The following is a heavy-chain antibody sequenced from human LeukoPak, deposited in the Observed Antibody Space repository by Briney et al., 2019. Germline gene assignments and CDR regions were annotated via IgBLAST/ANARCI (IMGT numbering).Heavy chain of an antibody. V-gene: IGHV1-24*01. CDR3: ATGRGLVRGVNDLFDY. J-gene: IGHJ4*02. D-gene: IGHD3-10*01. Sequence: GASVKVSCKVSGYTLTELSMHWVRQAPGKGLEWMGGFDPEDGETIYAQKFQGRVTMTEDTSTDTAYMELSSLRSEDTAVYYCATGRGLVRGVNDLFDYWGQGTLVTVSS. CDR1: GYTLTELS. CDR2: FDPEDGET.